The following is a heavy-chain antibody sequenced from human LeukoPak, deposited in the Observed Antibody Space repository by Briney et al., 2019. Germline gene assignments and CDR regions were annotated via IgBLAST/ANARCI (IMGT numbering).Heavy chain of an antibody. CDR2: IVVGSGNT. V-gene: IGHV1-58*02. CDR1: RFTFTSSA. J-gene: IGHJ5*02. CDR3: AASMVRGDNPFDP. Sequence: ASVKVSCKASRFTFTSSAMQWVRQARGQRLEWIGWIVVGSGNTNYAQKFQERVTITRDMSTSTANMELSSLRSEDTAVYYCAASMVRGDNPFDPWGQGTLVTVSS. D-gene: IGHD3-10*01.